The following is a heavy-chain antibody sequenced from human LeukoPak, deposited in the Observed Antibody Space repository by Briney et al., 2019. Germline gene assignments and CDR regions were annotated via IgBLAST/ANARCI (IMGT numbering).Heavy chain of an antibody. CDR3: ASGAGVVTVPRGAFDI. J-gene: IGHJ3*02. CDR1: GYTFTSYA. CDR2: INTNTGNP. D-gene: IGHD2-21*02. Sequence: GASVKVSCKASGYTFTSYAMNWVRQAPGQGLEWMGWINTNTGNPTYAQGFTGRFVFSLDTSVSTAYLQISSLKAEDTAVYYCASGAGVVTVPRGAFDIWGQGTMVTVSS. V-gene: IGHV7-4-1*02.